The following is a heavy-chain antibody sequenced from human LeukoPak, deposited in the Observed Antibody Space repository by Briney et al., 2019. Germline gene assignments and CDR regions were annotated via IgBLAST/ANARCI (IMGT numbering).Heavy chain of an antibody. CDR3: ARGPSIAVAEDY. Sequence: SETLSLTCAVYGGSFSGYYWSWIRQPPGRGLEWIGEINHSGSTNYNPSLKSRVTISVDTSKNQFSLKLSSVTAADTAVYYCARGPSIAVAEDYWGQGTLVTVSS. J-gene: IGHJ4*02. CDR1: GGSFSGYY. V-gene: IGHV4-34*01. D-gene: IGHD6-19*01. CDR2: INHSGST.